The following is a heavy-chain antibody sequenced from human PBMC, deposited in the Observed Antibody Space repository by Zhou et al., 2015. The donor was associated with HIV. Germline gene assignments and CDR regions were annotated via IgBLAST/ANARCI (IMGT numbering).Heavy chain of an antibody. V-gene: IGHV1-69*12. J-gene: IGHJ4*02. D-gene: IGHD5-18*01. CDR1: GGTFSSSG. Sequence: VQLVQSGAELKKPGASVKVSCKASGGTFSSSGLSWVRQAPGQGLEWMGGFIPIFVTANYAQKFQVRVTITADESTSTAYMELSSLRSEDTAVYYCATTWYSYGPASDYWGQGTLVTVSS. CDR3: ATTWYSYGPASDY. CDR2: FIPIFVTA.